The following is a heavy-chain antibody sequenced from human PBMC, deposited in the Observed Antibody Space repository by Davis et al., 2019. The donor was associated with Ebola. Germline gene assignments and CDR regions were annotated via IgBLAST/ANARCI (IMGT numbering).Heavy chain of an antibody. V-gene: IGHV4-38-2*02. CDR3: GRHPSARPTPDS. J-gene: IGHJ4*02. CDR2: IYHSGST. Sequence: PSETLSLTCTVSGSSISSGYYWGWIRQPPGKGLEWIGSIYHSGSTYYNPALKSRVTISVDTSKNQFSLKLSSVTAADTAVYYCGRHPSARPTPDSWGQGTLVTVSS. CDR1: GSSISSGYY.